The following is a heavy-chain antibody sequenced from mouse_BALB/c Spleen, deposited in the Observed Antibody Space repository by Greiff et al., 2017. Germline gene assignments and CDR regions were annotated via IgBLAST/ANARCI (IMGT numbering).Heavy chain of an antibody. CDR3: SKHRGRVATPYYYALDY. J-gene: IGHJ4*01. CDR2: MWGGGST. V-gene: IGHV2-6-5*01. D-gene: IGHD3-1*01. Sequence: QVQLKESGPGLVAPSQCLSITCTVSGFSLTDYGVSWIRQPPGKGLEWLGVMWGGGSTYYNSALKSRLSISKDNSKSQVFLKMISLQTDDTAMYYCSKHRGRVATPYYYALDYWGQGTSVTVSS. CDR1: GFSLTDYG.